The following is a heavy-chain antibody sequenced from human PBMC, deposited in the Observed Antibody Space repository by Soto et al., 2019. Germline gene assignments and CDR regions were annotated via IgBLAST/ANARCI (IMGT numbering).Heavy chain of an antibody. D-gene: IGHD4-17*01. Sequence: EVQLVESGGGLVQPGGSLRLSCAASGFTFSSYDMHWVRQATGKGLEWVSAIGTAGDTYYPGSVKGRFTISRENAKNSLYLQMNSLRAGDTAVYYCARGLSYGDYGGDYFDYWGQGTLVTVSS. CDR1: GFTFSSYD. V-gene: IGHV3-13*01. J-gene: IGHJ4*02. CDR2: IGTAGDT. CDR3: ARGLSYGDYGGDYFDY.